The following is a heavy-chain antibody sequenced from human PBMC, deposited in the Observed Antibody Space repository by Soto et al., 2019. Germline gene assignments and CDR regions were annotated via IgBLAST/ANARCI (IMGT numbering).Heavy chain of an antibody. CDR2: IYYSGST. Sequence: LSLTCTVSGGSISSYYWSWIRQPPGKGLEWIGYIYYSGSTNYNPSLKSRVTISVDTSKNQFSLKLSSVTAADTAVYYCARVPGTYYDILTGSLPTDAFDIWGQGTMVTVSS. CDR3: ARVPGTYYDILTGSLPTDAFDI. V-gene: IGHV4-59*01. J-gene: IGHJ3*02. CDR1: GGSISSYY. D-gene: IGHD3-9*01.